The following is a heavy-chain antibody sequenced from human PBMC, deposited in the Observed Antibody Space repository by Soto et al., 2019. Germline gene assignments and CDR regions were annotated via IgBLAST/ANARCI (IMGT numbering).Heavy chain of an antibody. V-gene: IGHV4-4*02. CDR1: GGSINSSIW. J-gene: IGHJ6*02. CDR3: ARDLRYGDYESYGMDV. CDR2: IYHSGNT. D-gene: IGHD4-17*01. Sequence: SETLSLTCAVSGGSINSSIWWTWVRQTPGKGLEWIGEIYHSGNTNYSPSLKSRVTMSVDKSKNHFSLKLGSVTAADTAVYYCARDLRYGDYESYGMDVWGQGTTVTVSS.